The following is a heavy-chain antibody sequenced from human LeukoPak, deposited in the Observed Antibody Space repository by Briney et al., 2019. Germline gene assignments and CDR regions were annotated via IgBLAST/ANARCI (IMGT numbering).Heavy chain of an antibody. D-gene: IGHD1-7*01. Sequence: PGGSLRLSCAASGFTFSSYSMNWVRQAPGKGLEWVANIKQDGSEKYYVDSVKGRFTISRDNAKDSLYLQMNSLRAEDTAVYYCARVNYFFDYWGQGTLVTVSS. V-gene: IGHV3-7*01. CDR1: GFTFSSYS. J-gene: IGHJ4*02. CDR3: ARVNYFFDY. CDR2: IKQDGSEK.